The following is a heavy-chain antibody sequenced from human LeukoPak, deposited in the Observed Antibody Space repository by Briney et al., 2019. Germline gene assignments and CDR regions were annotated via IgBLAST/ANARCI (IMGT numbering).Heavy chain of an antibody. V-gene: IGHV1-46*01. Sequence: GAAVKVSCKASGYIFTSHYMQWVRQAPGQGREWMGIINPSGGSTSYAQKFQGRVTMTRDTSTNTVYMELSSLRPEDTAVYYCARVWCTSGRCFEFDYWGQGTLVTVSS. CDR2: INPSGGST. J-gene: IGHJ4*02. CDR3: ARVWCTSGRCFEFDY. CDR1: GYIFTSHY. D-gene: IGHD2-8*01.